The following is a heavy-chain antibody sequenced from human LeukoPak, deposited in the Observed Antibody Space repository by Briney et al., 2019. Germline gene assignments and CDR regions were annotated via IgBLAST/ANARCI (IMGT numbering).Heavy chain of an antibody. D-gene: IGHD2-2*01. J-gene: IGHJ4*02. CDR2: ISGSGGST. CDR1: GFTFSSYA. CDR3: ALGRIGSQLLPFDY. V-gene: IGHV3-23*01. Sequence: GGSLRLSCAASGFTFSSYAMSWVRQAPGKGLEWVSAISGSGGSTYYADSVKGRFTISRDNAKNTLYLQMNSLRAEDTAVYYCALGRIGSQLLPFDYGGQGTLVTVSS.